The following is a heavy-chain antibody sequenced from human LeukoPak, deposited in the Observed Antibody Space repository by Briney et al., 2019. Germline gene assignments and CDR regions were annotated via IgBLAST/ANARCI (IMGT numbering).Heavy chain of an antibody. Sequence: PGGSLRLSCAASGFTFSSYAMSWVRQAPGKGLEWVSSISSSSSYIYYADSVKGRFTISRDNAKNSLYLQMNSLRAEDTAVYYCARETAWGSYRPSGYMDVWGKGTTVTVSS. CDR3: ARETAWGSYRPSGYMDV. D-gene: IGHD3-16*02. CDR1: GFTFSSYA. V-gene: IGHV3-21*01. J-gene: IGHJ6*03. CDR2: ISSSSSYI.